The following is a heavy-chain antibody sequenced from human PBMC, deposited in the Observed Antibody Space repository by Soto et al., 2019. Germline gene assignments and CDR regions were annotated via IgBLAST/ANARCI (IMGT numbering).Heavy chain of an antibody. J-gene: IGHJ6*02. CDR1: GGDMSSAGYS. D-gene: IGHD6-19*01. Sequence: SPALSSTCSVCGGDMSSAGYSWDCCRQRPGKGREWIGYIYYSGSTNYNPSLKSRVTISVDTSKNQFSLKLSSVTAADTAVYYCARASSGWYDFNYYYYGMDVWGQGTTVTVSS. V-gene: IGHV4-61*08. CDR2: IYYSGST. CDR3: ARASSGWYDFNYYYYGMDV.